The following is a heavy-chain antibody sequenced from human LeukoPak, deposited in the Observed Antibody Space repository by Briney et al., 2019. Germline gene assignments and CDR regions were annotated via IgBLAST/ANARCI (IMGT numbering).Heavy chain of an antibody. V-gene: IGHV4-34*01. CDR2: INHSGST. D-gene: IGHD5-18*01. CDR3: ARGRGYTDY. Sequence: SETLSLTCAVYGGSFSAFYWSWIRRPPGKKLEWIGEINHSGSTNQNPSLKSRVTMSVDTSNHRFSLRLRSVTAADTAVYYCARGRGYTDYWGQGTLVTVSS. CDR1: GGSFSAFY. J-gene: IGHJ4*02.